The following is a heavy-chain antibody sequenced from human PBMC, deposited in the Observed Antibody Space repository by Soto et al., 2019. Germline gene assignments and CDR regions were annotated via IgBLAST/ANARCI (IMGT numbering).Heavy chain of an antibody. Sequence: SETLSLTCTVSGGSISSYYWSWIRQPPGKGLEWIGYIYYSGSTNYNPSLKSRXXXXXXXXXXXXXXXXXXXXXXXTXXXXXXXXXXGYGDTTPSYYYMDVWGKGTTVTVSS. V-gene: IGHV4-59*01. D-gene: IGHD3-10*01. CDR2: IYYSGST. J-gene: IGHJ6*03. CDR1: GGSISSYY. CDR3: XXXXXGYGDTTPSYYYMDV.